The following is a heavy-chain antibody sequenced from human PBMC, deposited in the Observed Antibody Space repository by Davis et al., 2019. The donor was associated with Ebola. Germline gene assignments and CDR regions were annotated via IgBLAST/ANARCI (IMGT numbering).Heavy chain of an antibody. D-gene: IGHD2-15*01. CDR3: AREEIVVVVAATQYYYYGMDV. Sequence: ASVKVSCKASGYTFTSYYMHWVRQAPGQGLEWMGIINPSGGSTSYAQKFQGRVTMTRDTSTSTVYMELSSLRSEDTAVYYCAREEIVVVVAATQYYYYGMDVWGQGTTVIVSS. CDR2: INPSGGST. J-gene: IGHJ6*02. CDR1: GYTFTSYY. V-gene: IGHV1-46*01.